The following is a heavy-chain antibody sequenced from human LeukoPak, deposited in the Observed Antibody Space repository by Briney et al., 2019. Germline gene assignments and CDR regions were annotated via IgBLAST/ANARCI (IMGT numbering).Heavy chain of an antibody. CDR1: GYTFTSYG. V-gene: IGHV1-18*04. CDR3: ARDKSRMVRGVIISPPYGY. J-gene: IGHJ4*02. CDR2: ISAYNGNT. D-gene: IGHD3-10*01. Sequence: SVKVSCKASGYTFTSYGISWVRQAPGEGLEWMGWISAYNGNTNYAQKLQGRVTMTTDTSTSTAYMELRSLRSDDTAVYYRARDKSRMVRGVIISPPYGYWGQGILVTVSS.